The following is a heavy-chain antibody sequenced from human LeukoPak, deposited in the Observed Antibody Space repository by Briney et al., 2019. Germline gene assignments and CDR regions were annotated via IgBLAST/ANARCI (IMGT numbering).Heavy chain of an antibody. CDR3: ARDSWARYSSR. V-gene: IGHV3-23*01. CDR1: GFTFRSYG. J-gene: IGHJ4*03. Sequence: GGSLRLSCAASGFTFRSYGMSWVRQPPGKGLEWVSAISYSGGSTYYADSERGVFTISRDNAKNSLYLQMNIMGAEDSAVYFCARDSWARYSSRWGQGTPVTVSS. CDR2: ISYSGGST. D-gene: IGHD6-13*01.